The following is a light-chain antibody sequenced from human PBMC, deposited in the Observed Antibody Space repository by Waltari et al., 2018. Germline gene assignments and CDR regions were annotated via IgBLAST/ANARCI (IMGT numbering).Light chain of an antibody. J-gene: IGLJ2*01. CDR3: YSAADNLGV. V-gene: IGLV3-27*01. Sequence: SYELTQPSSVSVSPGQTARITCSGDVLAKKYARWFQQKPGQAPVLVIYKDSERPSGIHERFSGSSSGTTVTLTISGAQVEDEADYYCYSAADNLGVFGGGTKLTVL. CDR2: KDS. CDR1: VLAKKY.